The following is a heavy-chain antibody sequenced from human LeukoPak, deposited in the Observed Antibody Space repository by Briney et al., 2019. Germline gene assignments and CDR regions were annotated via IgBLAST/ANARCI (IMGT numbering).Heavy chain of an antibody. V-gene: IGHV3-7*05. CDR1: GFTFSSYW. D-gene: IGHD3-3*01. CDR3: ARPGRYDFWRDYYYYYGMDV. J-gene: IGHJ6*02. CDR2: IKQDGSEK. Sequence: GGSLRLSCAASGFTFSSYWMSWVRQAPGKGLEWVANIKQDGSEKYYVDSVKGRFTITRDNAKNSLYLQMNSLRAEDTAVYYCARPGRYDFWRDYYYYYGMDVWGQGTTVTVSS.